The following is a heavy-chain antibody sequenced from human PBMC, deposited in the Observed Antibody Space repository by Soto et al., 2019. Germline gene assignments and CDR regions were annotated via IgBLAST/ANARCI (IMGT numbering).Heavy chain of an antibody. CDR1: GFTFSDNW. V-gene: IGHV3-7*05. CDR2: IKTDGSEK. Sequence: EVQLVESGGGLVQPGGSLRLSCAASGFTFSDNWMRWVRQAPGKGLECVANIKTDGSEKYYVDPVKGRFTTSRDNAKNSLYLQMNSLRAEDTAVYYCATNMARGGNGYWGQGTLVAVSS. D-gene: IGHD3-10*01. CDR3: ATNMARGGNGY. J-gene: IGHJ4*02.